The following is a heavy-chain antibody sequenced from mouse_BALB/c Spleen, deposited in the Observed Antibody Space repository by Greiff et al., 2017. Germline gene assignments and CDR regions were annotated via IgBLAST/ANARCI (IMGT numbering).Heavy chain of an antibody. D-gene: IGHD4-1*01. CDR2: IFPGDGST. CDR3: ARSSLPLTGTSWFAY. CDR1: GYTFTSYD. J-gene: IGHJ3*01. Sequence: QVHVKQSGAELVKPGASVKLSCKASGYTFTSYDINWVRQRPEQGLEWIGWIFPGDGSTKYNEKFKGKATLTTDKSSSTAYMQLSRLTSEDSAVYFCARSSLPLTGTSWFAYWGQGTLVTVSA. V-gene: IGHV1S56*01.